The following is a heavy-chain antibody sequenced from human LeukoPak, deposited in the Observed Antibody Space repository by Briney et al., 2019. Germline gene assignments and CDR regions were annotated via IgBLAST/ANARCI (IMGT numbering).Heavy chain of an antibody. CDR2: IKQDGSEK. J-gene: IGHJ6*02. D-gene: IGHD3-3*01. V-gene: IGHV3-7*01. CDR3: ARTYDFWSGYIPYYYYGMDV. Sequence: GGSLRLSCVASGFTFSRSWMSWVRRAPGKGLEWVGNIKQDGSEKNYVDSVKGRFTISRDNAKNSLDLQMNSLRAEDTAVYYCARTYDFWSGYIPYYYYGMDVWGQGTTVTVSS. CDR1: GFTFSRSW.